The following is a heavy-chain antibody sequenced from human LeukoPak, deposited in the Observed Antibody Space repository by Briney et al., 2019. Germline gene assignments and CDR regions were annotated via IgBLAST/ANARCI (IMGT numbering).Heavy chain of an antibody. CDR3: ASAQGYCSGGSCPSYYYQYMDV. CDR2: IIPIFGTA. D-gene: IGHD2-15*01. J-gene: IGHJ6*03. V-gene: IGHV1-69*05. CDR1: GGTFSSYA. Sequence: SVKVSCKASGGTFSSYAISWVRQAPGQGLEWMGGIIPIFGTANYAQKFQGRVTITTDESTSTAYMELSSLRSEDTAVYYCASAQGYCSGGSCPSYYYQYMDVWGKGTTVTVSS.